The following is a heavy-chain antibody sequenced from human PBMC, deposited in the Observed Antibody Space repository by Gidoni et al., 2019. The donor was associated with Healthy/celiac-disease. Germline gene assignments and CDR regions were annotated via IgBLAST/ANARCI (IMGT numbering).Heavy chain of an antibody. Sequence: QVQLQESGPGLVKPSQTLSLTCTVSGGSISRGGYYWSWIRQHPGKGLEWIGYIYYSGSTYYNPSLKSRVTISVDTSKNQFSLKLSSVTAADTAVYYCARDCSGGSCKDAFDIWGQGTMVTVSS. D-gene: IGHD2-15*01. CDR3: ARDCSGGSCKDAFDI. J-gene: IGHJ3*02. CDR2: IYYSGST. V-gene: IGHV4-31*03. CDR1: GGSISRGGYY.